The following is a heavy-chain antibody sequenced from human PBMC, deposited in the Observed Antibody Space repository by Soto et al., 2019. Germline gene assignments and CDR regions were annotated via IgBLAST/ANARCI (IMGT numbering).Heavy chain of an antibody. V-gene: IGHV4-59*01. CDR3: ARDGCSGGSCYQGWFDP. CDR2: IYYTGST. Sequence: TSETLSLTCTVSGGSISSYYWSWIRQPPGKGLEWIGYIYYTGSTNYNPSLKSRVTISVDTSKNQFSLKLTSVTAADTAVYYCARDGCSGGSCYQGWFDPWGQGTLVTVSS. J-gene: IGHJ5*02. CDR1: GGSISSYY. D-gene: IGHD2-15*01.